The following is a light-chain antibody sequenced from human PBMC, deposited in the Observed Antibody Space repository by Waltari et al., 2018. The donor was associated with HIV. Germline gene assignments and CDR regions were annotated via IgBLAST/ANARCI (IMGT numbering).Light chain of an antibody. Sequence: DIQMTQSPSTLSASVGDRVTITCRASQSIRSWLAWYQQKPGKAPKLIISEASSLESGVPSRFSGSGSGTEFTLTISSLQSDDFATYHCQQYNSYSQWMFGQGTKVEIK. CDR1: QSIRSW. V-gene: IGKV1-5*03. J-gene: IGKJ1*01. CDR2: EAS. CDR3: QQYNSYSQWM.